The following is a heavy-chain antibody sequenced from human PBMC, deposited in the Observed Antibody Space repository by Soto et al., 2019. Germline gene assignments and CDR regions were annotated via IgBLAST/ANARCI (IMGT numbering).Heavy chain of an antibody. Sequence: GGSLRLSCAASGFTFSSYWMSWVRQAPGKGLEWVANIKQDGSEKYYVDSVKGRFTISRDNAKNSLYLQMNSLRAEDTAVYYCARDQSIVVVPAATYYFDYWGQGTLVTVSS. CDR3: ARDQSIVVVPAATYYFDY. V-gene: IGHV3-7*01. CDR2: IKQDGSEK. D-gene: IGHD2-2*01. J-gene: IGHJ4*02. CDR1: GFTFSSYW.